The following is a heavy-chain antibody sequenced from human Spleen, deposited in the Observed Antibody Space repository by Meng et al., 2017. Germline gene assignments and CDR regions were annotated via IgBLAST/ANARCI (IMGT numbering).Heavy chain of an antibody. CDR3: ARDDDSIRVTSDPYFDY. CDR1: GYSISSGYY. V-gene: IGHV4-38-2*02. Sequence: SETLSLTCTVSGYSISSGYYWGWIRQPPGKGLEWIGSIYHSGSTYYNPSLKSRVTISVDTSNKQLSLELRSVTAADTAMYYCARDDDSIRVTSDPYFDYWGQGTLVTVSS. CDR2: IYHSGST. D-gene: IGHD3-16*01. J-gene: IGHJ4*02.